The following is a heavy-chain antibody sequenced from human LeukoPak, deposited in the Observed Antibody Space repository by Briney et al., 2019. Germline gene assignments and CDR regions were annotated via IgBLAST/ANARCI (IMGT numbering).Heavy chain of an antibody. CDR3: ARGYYDFWSGYPNWFDP. CDR1: GGSISSSSYY. J-gene: IGHJ5*02. CDR2: IYYSGST. D-gene: IGHD3-3*01. Sequence: SETLSLTCTVSGGSISSSSYYWGWIRQPPGKGLEWIGSIYYSGSTHYNPSLKSRVTISVDTSKNQFSLKLSSVTAADTAVYYCARGYYDFWSGYPNWFDPWGQGTLVTVSS. V-gene: IGHV4-39*07.